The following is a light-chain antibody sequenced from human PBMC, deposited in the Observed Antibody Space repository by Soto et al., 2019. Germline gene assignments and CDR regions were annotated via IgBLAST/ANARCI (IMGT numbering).Light chain of an antibody. CDR2: GAS. V-gene: IGKV3-15*01. J-gene: IGKJ1*01. Sequence: EIVMTQSPATLSVPPGEGATLSCRASQSVRSNVDWYQQKPGQAPRLLIYGASTRATGIPARFSGSGSGKGFNLTISSLQYEDFAVYDCELYNNWPPWTFGQGTKVEIK. CDR1: QSVRSN. CDR3: ELYNNWPPWT.